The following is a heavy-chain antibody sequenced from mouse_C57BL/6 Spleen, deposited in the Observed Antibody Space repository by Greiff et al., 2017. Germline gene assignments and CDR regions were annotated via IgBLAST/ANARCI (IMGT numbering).Heavy chain of an antibody. CDR2: SDPSDSET. V-gene: IGHV1-52*01. D-gene: IGHD3-2*02. J-gene: IGHJ2*01. CDR1: GYTFTSYW. CDR3: ARSGGRSSGPCFDY. Sequence: QVQLQQPGAELVRPGSSVKLSCKASGYTFTSYWMHWVKQRPIQGLEWVGNSDPSDSETHYNPKFKDKATLTVDKSSSTAYMQLSSLTSEDSAVYCCARSGGRSSGPCFDYWGQGTTLTVSS.